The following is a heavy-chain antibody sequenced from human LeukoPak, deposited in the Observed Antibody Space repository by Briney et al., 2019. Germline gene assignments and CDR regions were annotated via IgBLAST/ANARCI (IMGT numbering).Heavy chain of an antibody. Sequence: GESLRLSCVGSGITNYWMTWVRQAPGKGLESVANINKDSSERYYLDSVKGRFTISRDNTKGSLFLQMNSLRVEDTGIYYCATDLNWVAYWGQGARVTVSS. CDR1: GITNYW. J-gene: IGHJ4*02. CDR2: INKDSSER. V-gene: IGHV3-7*01. D-gene: IGHD3-16*01. CDR3: ATDLNWVAY.